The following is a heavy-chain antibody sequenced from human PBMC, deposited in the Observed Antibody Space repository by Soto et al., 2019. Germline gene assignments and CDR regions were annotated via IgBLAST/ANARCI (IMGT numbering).Heavy chain of an antibody. D-gene: IGHD6-19*01. CDR1: GFSFSSYA. CDR3: ARDMYSSDYFVKWFEP. V-gene: IGHV3-30*04. Sequence: QVRLVESGGGVVQPGRSLRLSCTASGFSFSSYAMYWFRQPPGKGLGWVAVISKDGMNKNYADSVKGRATVSRDNANYSLDLQLNSLRGEDTAMYYCARDMYSSDYFVKWFEPWGQGTLVTVSS. J-gene: IGHJ5*02. CDR2: ISKDGMNK.